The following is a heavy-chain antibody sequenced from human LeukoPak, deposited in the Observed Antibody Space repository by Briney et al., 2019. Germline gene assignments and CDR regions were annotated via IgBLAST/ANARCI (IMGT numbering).Heavy chain of an antibody. J-gene: IGHJ5*02. D-gene: IGHD4-17*01. V-gene: IGHV1-18*01. CDR1: GYTFTNYG. CDR2: ISGYNGNT. CDR3: ARDMDYGDYGNWFDP. Sequence: ASVKVSCKASGYTFTNYGISWVRQAPGQGLEWMGWISGYNGNTNYAQKLQGRVTMTTDTSTSTAYLELRSLKSDDTAVYYRARDMDYGDYGNWFDPWGQGTLVTVSS.